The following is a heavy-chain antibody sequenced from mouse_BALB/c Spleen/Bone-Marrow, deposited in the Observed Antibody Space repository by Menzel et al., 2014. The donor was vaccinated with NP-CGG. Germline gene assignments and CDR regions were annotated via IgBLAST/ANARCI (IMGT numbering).Heavy chain of an antibody. CDR3: ARRIWSRGGDY. Sequence: DVMLVEFGGGLVQPGGSLKLSCAAFGFTFSSYTMSWVRQTPEKRLEWVAYISNGGGSTYYPDTVKCRFTITRDNAKNTRSLQMSSLKSEDTAMYYCARRIWSRGGDYWGQGTSVTVSS. V-gene: IGHV5-12-2*01. D-gene: IGHD1-1*02. J-gene: IGHJ4*01. CDR2: ISNGGGST. CDR1: GFTFSSYT.